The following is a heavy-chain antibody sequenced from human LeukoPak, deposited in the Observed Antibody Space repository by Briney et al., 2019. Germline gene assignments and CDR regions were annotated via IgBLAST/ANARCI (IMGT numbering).Heavy chain of an antibody. D-gene: IGHD3-10*01. CDR2: ISSSSSYI. CDR3: AREMVRGVIIDY. J-gene: IGHJ4*02. Sequence: GGSLRLSCAASGFTFSSYSMNWVRQAPRKGLEGVSSISSSSSYIYYADSVKGRFTISRDNAKNSLYLQMNSLRAEDTAVYYCAREMVRGVIIDYWGQGTLVTVSS. V-gene: IGHV3-21*01. CDR1: GFTFSSYS.